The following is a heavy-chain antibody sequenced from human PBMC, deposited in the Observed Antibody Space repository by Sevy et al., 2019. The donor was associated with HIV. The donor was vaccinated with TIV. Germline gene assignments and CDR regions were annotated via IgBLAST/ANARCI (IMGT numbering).Heavy chain of an antibody. CDR1: GFTFSGYW. Sequence: GGSLRLACAASGFTFSGYWMSWVRRAPGKGLEWVANLKQDGSEKDYVDSVKGRFTISRDNAKNSLYLQMNSLRAEDTAVYYCASGWNWFDPWGQGTLVTVSS. CDR3: ASGWNWFDP. V-gene: IGHV3-7*01. J-gene: IGHJ5*02. CDR2: LKQDGSEK. D-gene: IGHD6-19*01.